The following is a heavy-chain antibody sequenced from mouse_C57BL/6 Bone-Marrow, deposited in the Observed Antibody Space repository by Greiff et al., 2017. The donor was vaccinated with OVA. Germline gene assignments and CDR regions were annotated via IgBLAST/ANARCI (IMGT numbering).Heavy chain of an antibody. CDR3: ARGITTVVNYYAMDY. Sequence: QVQLKQSGPELVKPGASVKLSCKASGYAFSSSWMNWVKQRPGKGLEWIGRIYPGDGDTNYNGKFKGKATLTADKSSSTAYMQLSSLTSEDSAVYFWARGITTVVNYYAMDYWGQGTSVTVSS. CDR1: GYAFSSSW. V-gene: IGHV1-82*01. CDR2: IYPGDGDT. J-gene: IGHJ4*01. D-gene: IGHD1-1*01.